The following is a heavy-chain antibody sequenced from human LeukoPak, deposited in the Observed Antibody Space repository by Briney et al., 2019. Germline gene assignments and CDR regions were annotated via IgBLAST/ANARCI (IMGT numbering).Heavy chain of an antibody. CDR3: ARDAVDTANAV. CDR2: INSDGSIT. V-gene: IGHV3-74*01. J-gene: IGHJ6*02. D-gene: IGHD5-18*01. CDR1: GFTFSSYA. Sequence: GGSLRLSCAASGFTFSSYAMNWVRQAPGKGLVWVSHINSDGSITSYADSVKGRFTISRDNAKNTLYLQMNSLRAEDTAVYYCARDAVDTANAVWGQGTTVTVSS.